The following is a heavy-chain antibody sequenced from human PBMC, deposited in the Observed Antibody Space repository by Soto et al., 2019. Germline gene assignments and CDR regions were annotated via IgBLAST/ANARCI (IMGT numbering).Heavy chain of an antibody. CDR3: AGVSATGNRWFGR. CDR1: GGSINTGAYY. Sequence: SETLSLTCTVSGGSINTGAYYWSWVRQHPGKGLEWIGYISYRGNTYYNPSLESRVTISVETSKKQFSLKLTSVTAADTAVYLCAGVSATGNRWFGRWGQGTLVTVSS. D-gene: IGHD2-8*02. J-gene: IGHJ5*02. V-gene: IGHV4-31*03. CDR2: ISYRGNT.